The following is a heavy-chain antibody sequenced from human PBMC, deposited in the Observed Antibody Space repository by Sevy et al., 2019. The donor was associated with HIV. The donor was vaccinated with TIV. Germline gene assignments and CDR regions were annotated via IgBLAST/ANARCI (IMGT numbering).Heavy chain of an antibody. CDR2: INPNRGDT. J-gene: IGHJ4*02. CDR1: GYTFTGYY. D-gene: IGHD6-13*01. Sequence: ASVKVSCKASGYTFTGYYMHWVRQAPGQGLEWMGWINPNRGDTNYAQKFQGRVTMTRDTAISTAYMELSRLRSDDTAIYYCASLAAADVFDYWGQGTLVTVSS. CDR3: ASLAAADVFDY. V-gene: IGHV1-2*02.